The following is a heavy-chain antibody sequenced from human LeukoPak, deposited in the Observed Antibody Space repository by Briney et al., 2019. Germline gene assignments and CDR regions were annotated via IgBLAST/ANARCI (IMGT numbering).Heavy chain of an antibody. D-gene: IGHD1-14*01. CDR3: AAGGNPNTFDI. Sequence: QAGGSLRLSCVASGFTSSSYAMSWVRQAPGEGLEWVSFISGSGITTDYADSVKGRFTISRDTSKNTVYLQMNSLRAKDTAVNYCAAGGNPNTFDIWGEGTTVTVS. CDR1: GFTSSSYA. CDR2: ISGSGITT. V-gene: IGHV3-23*01. J-gene: IGHJ3*02.